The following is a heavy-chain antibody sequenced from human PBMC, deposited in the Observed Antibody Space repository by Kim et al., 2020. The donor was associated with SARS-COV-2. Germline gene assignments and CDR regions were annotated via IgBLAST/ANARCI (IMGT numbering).Heavy chain of an antibody. CDR1: GFTFSSYP. CDR3: AKGSGAVAGTMV. J-gene: IGHJ4*02. CDR2: LTGSGAST. V-gene: IGHV3-23*01. D-gene: IGHD6-19*01. Sequence: GGSLRLSCAASGFTFSSYPMIWVRQAPGKGLEWVSGLTGSGASTFYADSVRGWFTISRDNSKNTLFLQMNSLRAEDTAFYFCAKGSGAVAGTMVWGQGTLVTVSS.